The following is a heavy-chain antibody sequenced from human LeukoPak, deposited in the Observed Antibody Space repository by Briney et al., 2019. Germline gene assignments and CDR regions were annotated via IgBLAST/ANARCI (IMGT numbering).Heavy chain of an antibody. CDR2: ISGSGGST. CDR1: GFTFSSYA. CDR3: AKSEDVDPYCGGDCYPFDY. V-gene: IGHV3-23*01. D-gene: IGHD2-21*02. J-gene: IGHJ4*02. Sequence: HPGGSLRLSCAASGFTFSSYAMSWVRQAPGKGLEWVSAISGSGGSTYYADSVKGRFTISRDNSKNTLYLQMNSLRVEDTALYYCAKSEDVDPYCGGDCYPFDYWGQGTLVTVSS.